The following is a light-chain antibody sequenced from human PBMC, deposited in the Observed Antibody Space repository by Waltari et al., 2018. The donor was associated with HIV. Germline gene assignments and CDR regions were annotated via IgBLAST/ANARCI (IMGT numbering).Light chain of an antibody. CDR3: HSYDDRLSGSTV. J-gene: IGLJ2*01. CDR2: GNT. V-gene: IGLV1-47*02. Sequence: QSALTQTPSASGTPGQRVTMSCSGSTSNIGSNYVYWYQQIPGTAPKLLIYGNTNRPSGVSDRFSGSKSGSSASLAITGLQADDEADYYCHSYDDRLSGSTVFGGGTKVTVL. CDR1: TSNIGSNY.